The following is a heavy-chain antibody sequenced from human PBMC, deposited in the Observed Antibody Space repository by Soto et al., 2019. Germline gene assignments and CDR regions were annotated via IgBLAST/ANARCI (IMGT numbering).Heavy chain of an antibody. Sequence: QITLKESGPALGNPTQPLTLTCTLSGFSLSTIGVGVGWTSQPPGKALEWLALSYWDDDKRYSPSLKSRLTSAKATTKNQVVLTITEMDPVDAAKYYCAHRSTMGRDISWYYGDFDYWGQGTLVTVSS. CDR1: GFSLSTIGVG. J-gene: IGHJ4*02. CDR2: SYWDDDK. D-gene: IGHD6-13*01. V-gene: IGHV2-5*02. CDR3: AHRSTMGRDISWYYGDFDY.